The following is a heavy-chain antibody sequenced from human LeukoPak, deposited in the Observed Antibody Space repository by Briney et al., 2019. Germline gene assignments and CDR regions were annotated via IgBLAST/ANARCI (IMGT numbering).Heavy chain of an antibody. J-gene: IGHJ5*02. V-gene: IGHV3-23*01. CDR1: GLIFKNYA. Sequence: GGSLRLSCAASGLIFKNYAMNWGRQAPGKGLEWVSAFSGTGDTTFYADSVKGRFTFSRDNTKNTVDLQMDSLRVDDTAVYYCARGFGDSFDPWGEGTLVTVSS. CDR3: ARGFGDSFDP. CDR2: FSGTGDTT. D-gene: IGHD3-10*01.